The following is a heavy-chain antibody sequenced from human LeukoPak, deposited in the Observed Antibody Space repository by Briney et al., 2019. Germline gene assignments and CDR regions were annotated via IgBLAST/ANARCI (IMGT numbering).Heavy chain of an antibody. CDR1: GFTFDDYA. J-gene: IGHJ4*02. Sequence: GGSLRLSCAASGFTFDDYAMHWVRQVPGKGLEWVSGISWNSGSIGYADSVKGRFTISRDNAKNSLYLQMNSLRAEGTALYYCAKDHSSSFAGFDYWGQGTLVTVSS. CDR2: ISWNSGSI. D-gene: IGHD6-13*01. V-gene: IGHV3-9*01. CDR3: AKDHSSSFAGFDY.